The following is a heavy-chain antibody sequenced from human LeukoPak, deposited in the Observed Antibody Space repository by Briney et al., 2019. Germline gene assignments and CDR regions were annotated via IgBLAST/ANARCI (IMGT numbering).Heavy chain of an antibody. J-gene: IGHJ4*02. V-gene: IGHV3-66*01. Sequence: GGSLRLSCAASGFTVSSNYMSWVRQAPGKGLEWVSVIYSGGSTYYADSVKGRFTISRDNSKNTLYLQMNSLRAEDTAVYYCARDPKSPIAAADHWGQGTLVTVSS. CDR2: IYSGGST. CDR1: GFTVSSNY. D-gene: IGHD6-13*01. CDR3: ARDPKSPIAAADH.